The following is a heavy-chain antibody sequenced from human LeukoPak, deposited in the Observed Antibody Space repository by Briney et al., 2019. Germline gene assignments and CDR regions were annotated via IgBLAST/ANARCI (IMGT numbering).Heavy chain of an antibody. CDR3: ARDSPAATYAFDI. CDR2: IKQDGSEI. Sequence: GGSLRLSCAASGFTLSSYWMSWVRQAPGKGLEWVANIKQDGSEIDYVDSLKGRFTISRDNAKNSLYLQMNSLRAEDTAVYYCARDSPAATYAFDIWGQGTMVTVSS. CDR1: GFTLSSYW. D-gene: IGHD2-2*01. V-gene: IGHV3-7*01. J-gene: IGHJ3*02.